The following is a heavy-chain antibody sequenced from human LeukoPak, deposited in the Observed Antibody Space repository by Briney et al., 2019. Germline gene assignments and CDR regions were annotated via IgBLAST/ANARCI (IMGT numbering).Heavy chain of an antibody. CDR3: ASFAGYSSGWYRGSFDY. D-gene: IGHD6-19*01. J-gene: IGHJ4*02. CDR2: INPNVSGT. Sequence: AXVKVSCKASGYTFTGYYMHWVRQAPGQGLEWMGWINPNVSGTNYALTFQASVTMTRDTSISTAYMELSRLRSDDTAVYYCASFAGYSSGWYRGSFDYWGQGTLVTVSS. CDR1: GYTFTGYY. V-gene: IGHV1-2*02.